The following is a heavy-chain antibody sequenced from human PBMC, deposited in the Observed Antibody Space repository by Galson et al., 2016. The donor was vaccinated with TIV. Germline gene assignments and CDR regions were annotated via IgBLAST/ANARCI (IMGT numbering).Heavy chain of an antibody. CDR3: VRKSYDWNSVGYYFDC. CDR2: MYYSGST. J-gene: IGHJ4*02. Sequence: TCSVSGGSINPYYWGWIRQPPGKGLEWIANMYYSGSTNYNPSLKSRVTISLDTSKNQVSLKLNSVTAADTAVYYCVRKSYDWNSVGYYFDCWGQGALVTVSS. CDR1: GGSINPYY. D-gene: IGHD1-7*01. V-gene: IGHV4-59*01.